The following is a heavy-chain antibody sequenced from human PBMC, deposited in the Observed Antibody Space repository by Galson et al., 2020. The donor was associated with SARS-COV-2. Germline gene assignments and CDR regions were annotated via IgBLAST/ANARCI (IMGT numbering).Heavy chain of an antibody. D-gene: IGHD2-2*01. Sequence: KVSCAASGFTFSGSAIHWVRQASGKGLEWVGRIKSKANSYATAYAASVKGRFTMSRDDSKNTAYLQMNSLKTEDTALYYCTSGYCSSSTCYPEFDPWGQGTLVTVSS. V-gene: IGHV3-73*01. J-gene: IGHJ5*02. CDR1: GFTFSGSA. CDR3: TSGYCSSSTCYPEFDP. CDR2: IKSKANSYAT.